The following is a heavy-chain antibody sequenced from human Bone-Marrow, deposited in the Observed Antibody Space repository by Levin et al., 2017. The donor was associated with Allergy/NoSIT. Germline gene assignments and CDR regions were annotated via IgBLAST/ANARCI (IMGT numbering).Heavy chain of an antibody. J-gene: IGHJ4*02. CDR3: AKGTTKWELYDY. D-gene: IGHD1-26*01. V-gene: IGHV3-23*01. CDR1: GFTFSNYA. Sequence: GESLKISCAASGFTFSNYAMSWVRQAPGKGLEWVSAINENGGAAFYTDSVKGRFTISRDYSRNMLHLLMNSLRGEDTAVYFCAKGTTKWELYDYWGQGTLVTVSS. CDR2: INENGGAA.